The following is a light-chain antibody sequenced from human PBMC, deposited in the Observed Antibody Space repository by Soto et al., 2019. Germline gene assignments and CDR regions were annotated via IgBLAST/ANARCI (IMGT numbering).Light chain of an antibody. CDR3: AAWDDSLNGPYVV. CDR1: SSNIGSNT. V-gene: IGLV1-44*01. Sequence: QSVLTQPPSASGTPGQRVTISCSGSSSNIGSNTVNWYQQLPGTAPKLRIYSNTQRPSGVPDRFSGSKSGTSASLAISGLQSEDEADYYCAAWDDSLNGPYVVFGGGTKVTVL. J-gene: IGLJ2*01. CDR2: SNT.